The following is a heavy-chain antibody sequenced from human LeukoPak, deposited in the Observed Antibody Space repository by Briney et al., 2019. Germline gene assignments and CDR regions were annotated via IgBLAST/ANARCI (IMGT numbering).Heavy chain of an antibody. D-gene: IGHD4-11*01. CDR1: GFTVSSYY. J-gene: IGHJ6*02. CDR2: MYSGGST. CDR3: ARSYSNHLFGMDV. V-gene: IGHV3-66*01. Sequence: GGSLRLSCAASGFTVSSYYMTWVRQAPGKGLEWVSVMYSGGSTYYADSVKGRVAISRDNSQNTVFPQMNSVRVEDTAVYYCARSYSNHLFGMDVWGQGTAVTVSS.